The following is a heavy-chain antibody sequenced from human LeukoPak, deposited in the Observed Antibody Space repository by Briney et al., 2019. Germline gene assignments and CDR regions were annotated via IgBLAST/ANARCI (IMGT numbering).Heavy chain of an antibody. CDR2: SYYSGST. D-gene: IGHD3-22*01. CDR3: AGSSGYYYDLGYFDY. J-gene: IGHJ4*02. V-gene: IGHV4-59*01. CDR1: GGFISYYY. Sequence: SETLSLTCTVSGGFISYYYWSWIRQPPGKGLEWIGYSYYSGSTNYNPSLKSRVTISVDTSKNQFSLKLSSVTAADTAVYYCAGSSGYYYDLGYFDYWGQGTLVTVSS.